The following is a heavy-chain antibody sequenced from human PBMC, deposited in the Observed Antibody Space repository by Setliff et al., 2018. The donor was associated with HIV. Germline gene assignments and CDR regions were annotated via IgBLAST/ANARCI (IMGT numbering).Heavy chain of an antibody. CDR1: GDSIITYY. J-gene: IGHJ4*02. CDR3: AREHDYSNYRRLDS. Sequence: SETLSLTCTVSGDSIITYYWTWIRQPPGKGPEWIGYIHHSGSSDYTPSLRSRVTMSVDTSKNQFSLKLTSVTAADTAVYYCAREHDYSNYRRLDSWDQGILVTVSS. V-gene: IGHV4-4*08. D-gene: IGHD4-4*01. CDR2: IHHSGSS.